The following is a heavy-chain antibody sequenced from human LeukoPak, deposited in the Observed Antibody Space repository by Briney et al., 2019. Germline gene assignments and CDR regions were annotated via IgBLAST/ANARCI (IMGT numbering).Heavy chain of an antibody. CDR1: GFPFDSYA. D-gene: IGHD3-3*01. Sequence: GGSLRLSCAASGFPFDSYALSWVRQAPGKGLEWVSAISSNSGSTYYAASVKGRFTVSRDNAKNTLLLQMDSLRAEDTAVYYCARPHCFWSGYYTGCDGFDLWGQGTMVTVSS. J-gene: IGHJ3*01. CDR3: ARPHCFWSGYYTGCDGFDL. V-gene: IGHV3-23*01. CDR2: ISSNSGST.